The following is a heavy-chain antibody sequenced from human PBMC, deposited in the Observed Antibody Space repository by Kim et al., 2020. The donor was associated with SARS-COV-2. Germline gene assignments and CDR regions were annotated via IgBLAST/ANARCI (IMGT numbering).Heavy chain of an antibody. CDR3: ARVARVRLWFENGMDV. D-gene: IGHD5-18*01. CDR1: GFTFSDYY. V-gene: IGHV3-11*01. J-gene: IGHJ6*02. Sequence: GGSLRLSCEASGFTFSDYYMGWIRQAPGKGLEWVSYISSSGRPRHHADSVKGRFTISRDNAKNALYLQMNSLRVEDTAVYYCARVARVRLWFENGMDVWGQGTTVTVSS. CDR2: ISSSGRPR.